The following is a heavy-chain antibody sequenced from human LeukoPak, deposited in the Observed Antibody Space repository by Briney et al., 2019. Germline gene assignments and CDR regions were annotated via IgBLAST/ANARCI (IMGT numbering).Heavy chain of an antibody. CDR1: GFTLSSYW. Sequence: GGSLRLSCAASGFTLSSYWMSWVRQAPGKGLEWVANIKQDGSEKYYVDSVKGRFTISRDNAKNSLYLQMNSLRAEDTAVYYCARRYFDYWGQGTLVTVS. CDR2: IKQDGSEK. D-gene: IGHD2-15*01. CDR3: ARRYFDY. V-gene: IGHV3-7*01. J-gene: IGHJ4*02.